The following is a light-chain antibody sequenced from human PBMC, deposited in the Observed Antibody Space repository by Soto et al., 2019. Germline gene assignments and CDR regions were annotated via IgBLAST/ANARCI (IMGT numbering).Light chain of an antibody. Sequence: DIQMTQSPSSLSASVGDRVTITCRASQSISSYLHWYQQKPGKAPKLLIYAASTLQSGVPSRFSGSGSGTDFTLTISCLQSEDFATYYCQQYYSYPPYTFGQGTKLEIK. V-gene: IGKV1-39*01. CDR2: AAS. CDR1: QSISSY. J-gene: IGKJ2*01. CDR3: QQYYSYPPYT.